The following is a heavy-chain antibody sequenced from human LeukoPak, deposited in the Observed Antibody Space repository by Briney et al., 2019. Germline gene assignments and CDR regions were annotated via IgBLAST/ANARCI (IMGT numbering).Heavy chain of an antibody. CDR1: EYNFATYW. Sequence: GESLKISCKGSEYNFATYWIGWVRQMPGKGLEWMGLVYPGDSQIKYSPSFQGQVTISVDKSIATAYLHWSSLKASDTARYYCARLISTSGLLYFDLWGHGTLVTVSS. J-gene: IGHJ4*01. CDR2: VYPGDSQI. V-gene: IGHV5-51*01. CDR3: ARLISTSGLLYFDL. D-gene: IGHD1-1*01.